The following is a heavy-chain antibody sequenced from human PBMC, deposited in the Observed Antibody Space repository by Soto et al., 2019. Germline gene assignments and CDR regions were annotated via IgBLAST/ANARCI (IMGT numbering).Heavy chain of an antibody. CDR1: VYSFSSYY. D-gene: IGHD3-16*01. J-gene: IGHJ4*02. CDR3: ARQRRPRAYTDIDY. CDR2: IYPDHPGA. Sequence: GERLKTSSQGSVYSFSSYYIAWVSQMPGKGLVWMWIIYPDHPGARYSPSFRGQVTISADRSSNTAYLQLSSLKASDTAIYYCARQRRPRAYTDIDYWGQG. V-gene: IGHV5-51*01.